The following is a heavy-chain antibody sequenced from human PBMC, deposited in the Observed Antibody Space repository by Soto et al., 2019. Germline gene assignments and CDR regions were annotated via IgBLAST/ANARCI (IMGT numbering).Heavy chain of an antibody. CDR3: ARSAVTPVSHWYFDL. CDR1: GYSFTIYW. V-gene: IGHV5-51*01. CDR2: IYPGDSDT. D-gene: IGHD4-17*01. Sequence: PGESLKISCNGSGYSFTIYWIGWVRQMPGKGLEWMGIIYPGDSDTRYSPSFQGQVTISADKSISTAYLQWSSLKASDTAMYYCARSAVTPVSHWYFDLWGRGTLVTVSS. J-gene: IGHJ2*01.